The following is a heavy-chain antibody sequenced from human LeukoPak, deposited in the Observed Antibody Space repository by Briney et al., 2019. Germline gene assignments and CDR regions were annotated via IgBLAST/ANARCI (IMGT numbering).Heavy chain of an antibody. J-gene: IGHJ4*02. CDR3: ARRTYSTDQYYFDY. Sequence: SGGSLRLSCEASGFTFSNYWMHWVRQAPGKGLVWVSHIKSDGRSTTYADSVKGRFTISRDNSKNTLYLQMSSLRADDTAVYYCARRTYSTDQYYFDYWGQGTLVTVSS. CDR1: GFTFSNYW. V-gene: IGHV3-74*01. CDR2: IKSDGRST. D-gene: IGHD6-13*01.